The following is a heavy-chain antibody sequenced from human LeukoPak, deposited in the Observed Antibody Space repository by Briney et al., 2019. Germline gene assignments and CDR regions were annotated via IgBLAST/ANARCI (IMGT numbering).Heavy chain of an antibody. CDR1: GGSINSHH. D-gene: IGHD3-10*01. CDR2: IFYSGST. V-gene: IGHV4-59*11. CDR3: AKSNGYGLIDI. Sequence: SETLSLTCTVSGGSINSHHWAWIRQPPGKGLEWIGNIFYSGSTYYGPSLKSRLTISLDTSRNQFSLKLNSVTAADTAVYYCAKSNGYGLIDIWGQGTMVTVSS. J-gene: IGHJ3*02.